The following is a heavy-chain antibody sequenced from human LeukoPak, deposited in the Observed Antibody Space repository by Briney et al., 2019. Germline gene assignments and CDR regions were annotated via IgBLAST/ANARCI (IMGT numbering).Heavy chain of an antibody. Sequence: VGTLRLSCASSGFTLSSSAKSWLRYAPAKRLEWVSNIRGSGGGTYYADSVKCRFSISRDNSKNTLYLQMNSLRDEDTALYYCAKAGIGVVGYFDYWGQGTLVTVSS. V-gene: IGHV3-23*01. CDR3: AKAGIGVVGYFDY. CDR2: IRGSGGGT. CDR1: GFTLSSSA. D-gene: IGHD6-19*01. J-gene: IGHJ4*02.